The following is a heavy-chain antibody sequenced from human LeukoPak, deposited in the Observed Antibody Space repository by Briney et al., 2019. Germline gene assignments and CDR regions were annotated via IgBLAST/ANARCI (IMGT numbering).Heavy chain of an antibody. CDR1: GGSISSYY. CDR3: ARHRAHCDYDYDY. V-gene: IGHV4-59*08. D-gene: IGHD5-12*01. CDR2: IYYSGST. Sequence: SETLSLTCTVSGGSISSYYWSWIRQPPGKGLEWIGYIYYSGSTNYNPSLKSRVTISVDTSKNQFSLKLSSVTAADTAVYYCARHRAHCDYDYDYWGQGTLATVSS. J-gene: IGHJ4*02.